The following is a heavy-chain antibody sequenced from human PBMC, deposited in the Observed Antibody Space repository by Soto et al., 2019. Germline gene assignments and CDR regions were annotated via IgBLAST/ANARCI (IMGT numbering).Heavy chain of an antibody. V-gene: IGHV4-59*01. J-gene: IGHJ4*02. CDR1: GGSISNYY. CDR2: IYYSGSA. Sequence: QVQLQEWGPGLVKASETLSLTCTVSGGSISNYYCSWIRQPPGKGLEWIGYIYYSGSANYNPSLKSRVTISVDTSKNQFSLKLSSVTAADTAVYYCARAGAATLSDYWGQGTLVTVSS. CDR3: ARAGAATLSDY. D-gene: IGHD2-15*01.